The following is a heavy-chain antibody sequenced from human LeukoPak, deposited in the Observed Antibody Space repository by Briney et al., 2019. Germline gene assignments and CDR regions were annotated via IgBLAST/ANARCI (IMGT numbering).Heavy chain of an antibody. CDR2: ISAYNGNT. D-gene: IGHD6-6*01. CDR3: AKDYSSSRALRAFDI. Sequence: ASVKVSCKASGYTFTSYGISLVRQAPGQGLEWMGWISAYNGNTNYAQKLQGRVTMTTYTSTSTAYMELRSLRYDDTAVYYCAKDYSSSRALRAFDIWGQGTMVTVSS. CDR1: GYTFTSYG. V-gene: IGHV1-18*01. J-gene: IGHJ3*02.